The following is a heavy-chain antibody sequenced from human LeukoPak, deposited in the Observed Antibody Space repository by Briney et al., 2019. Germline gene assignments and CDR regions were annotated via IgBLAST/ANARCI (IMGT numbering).Heavy chain of an antibody. CDR3: ATERFTFGRGIGPYYFDS. CDR2: ISNIGNTM. D-gene: IGHD3-16*02. V-gene: IGHV3-11*04. Sequence: NPGGSLRLSCAASGFTFSDYYMSWIRQAPGKGLEWLSYISNIGNTMYHADSVKGRFTISRDNAKNSLYLEMNSLRAEDTAVYYSATERFTFGRGIGPYYFDSSGQGTLVT. J-gene: IGHJ4*02. CDR1: GFTFSDYY.